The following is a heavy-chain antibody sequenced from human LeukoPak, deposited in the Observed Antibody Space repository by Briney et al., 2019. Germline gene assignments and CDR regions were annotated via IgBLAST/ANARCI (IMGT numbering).Heavy chain of an antibody. J-gene: IGHJ4*02. Sequence: GGSLRLSCAASGFSFSDYRMSWVRQAPGKGLEWVANINQDGSDECYVDSVKGRFTISRDNAKNSLSLQINSLRAEDTAVYYCARDGNTYGDYHYFDYWGQGTLVTVSS. CDR3: ARDGNTYGDYHYFDY. D-gene: IGHD4-17*01. V-gene: IGHV3-7*01. CDR2: INQDGSDE. CDR1: GFSFSDYR.